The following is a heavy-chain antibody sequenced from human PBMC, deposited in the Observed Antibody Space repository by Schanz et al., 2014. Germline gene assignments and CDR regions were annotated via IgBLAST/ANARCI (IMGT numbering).Heavy chain of an antibody. V-gene: IGHV3-53*04. CDR3: ARENLYSSNWYVGGGYYYGMDV. D-gene: IGHD6-13*01. J-gene: IGHJ6*02. CDR1: GFTVSSNY. Sequence: EVQLVESGGGLVQPGGSLRLSCAASGFTVSSNYMSWVRQAPGKGLEWVSVIYSGGSTYYTDSVKGRFTISRHNSKNTLYRQMNSLRAEDTAVYYCARENLYSSNWYVGGGYYYGMDVWGQGTTVTVSS. CDR2: IYSGGST.